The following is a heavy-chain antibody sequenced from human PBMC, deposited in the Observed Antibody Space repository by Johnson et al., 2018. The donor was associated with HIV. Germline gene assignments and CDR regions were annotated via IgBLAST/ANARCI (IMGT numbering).Heavy chain of an antibody. D-gene: IGHD6-13*01. J-gene: IGHJ3*02. CDR2: ISYDGSNK. CDR1: GFTFSSYA. Sequence: QVQLVESGGGLVKPGRSLRLSCAASGFTFSSYAMHWVRQAPGKGLEWVAVISYDGSNKYYADSVKGRFTISRDNSKNTLYLQMNSLRAEDTAVYYCATSGDKYSSNWGDAFDIWGQGTMVTVSS. V-gene: IGHV3-30-3*01. CDR3: ATSGDKYSSNWGDAFDI.